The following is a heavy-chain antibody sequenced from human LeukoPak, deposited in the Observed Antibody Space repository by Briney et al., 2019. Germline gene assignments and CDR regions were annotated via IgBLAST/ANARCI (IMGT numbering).Heavy chain of an antibody. D-gene: IGHD1-1*01. CDR2: VRSKANSYAK. CDR3: TRLTNGY. Sequence: GGYLRLSCAASGFTFSGSAMHWVRQASGKGLEWVGRVRSKANSYAKAYAASVKGRLTISTDDSKNTAYLQMNSLKTEDTAVYYCTRLTNGYWGQGTLVTVSS. J-gene: IGHJ4*02. V-gene: IGHV3-73*01. CDR1: GFTFSGSA.